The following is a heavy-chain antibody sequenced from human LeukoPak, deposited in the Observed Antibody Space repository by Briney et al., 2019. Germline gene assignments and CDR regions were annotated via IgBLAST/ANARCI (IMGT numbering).Heavy chain of an antibody. V-gene: IGHV4-39*07. J-gene: IGHJ5*02. CDR1: GGSISSSSYY. CDR2: IYYSGNT. Sequence: SETLSLTCTVSGGSISSSSYYWDWIRQPPGKGLEWIGSIYYSGNTYYNPSLKSRVTISVDTSKNQFSLKLSSVTAADTAVYYCARDEVMKERTIFWRTVDNWFDHWGQGTLVTVSS. CDR3: ARDEVMKERTIFWRTVDNWFDH. D-gene: IGHD3-9*01.